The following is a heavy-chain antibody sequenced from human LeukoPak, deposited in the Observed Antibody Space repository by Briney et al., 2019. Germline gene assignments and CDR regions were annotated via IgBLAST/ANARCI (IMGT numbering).Heavy chain of an antibody. Sequence: SETLSLTCTVSGGSISSYYWSWIRQPPGKGLEWIGYIYYSGSTNYNPSLKSRVTISVDTSKNQFSLKLSSVTAADTAVYYCATCNRSSGQLDYWGQGTLVTVSS. V-gene: IGHV4-59*08. CDR2: IYYSGST. CDR1: GGSISSYY. J-gene: IGHJ4*02. CDR3: ATCNRSSGQLDY. D-gene: IGHD3-22*01.